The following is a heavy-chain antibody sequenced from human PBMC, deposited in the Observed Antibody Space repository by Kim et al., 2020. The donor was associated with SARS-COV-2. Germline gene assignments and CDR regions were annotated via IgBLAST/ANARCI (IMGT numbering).Heavy chain of an antibody. J-gene: IGHJ4*02. CDR1: GYTFTSYY. CDR2: INPSGGST. V-gene: IGHV1-46*01. Sequence: ASVKVSCKASGYTFTSYYMHWVRQAPGQGLEWMGIINPSGGSTSYAQKFQGRVTMTRDTSTSTVYMELSSLRSEDTAVYYCAREIKALNYDSSGYYSGWGQGTLVTVSS. CDR3: AREIKALNYDSSGYYSG. D-gene: IGHD3-22*01.